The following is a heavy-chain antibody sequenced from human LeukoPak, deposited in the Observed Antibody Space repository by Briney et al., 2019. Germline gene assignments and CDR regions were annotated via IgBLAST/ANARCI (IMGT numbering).Heavy chain of an antibody. J-gene: IGHJ3*02. V-gene: IGHV3-7*01. CDR2: IKQDGSEK. CDR3: ARDLAGPPQEAFDI. CDR1: GFTFSSYW. Sequence: PGRSLRLSCAASGFTFSSYWMSWVRQAPGKGLEWVANIKQDGSEKYYVDSVKGRFTISRDNAENSLYLQMTSLRAEDTAVYYCARDLAGPPQEAFDIWGQGTMVTVSS.